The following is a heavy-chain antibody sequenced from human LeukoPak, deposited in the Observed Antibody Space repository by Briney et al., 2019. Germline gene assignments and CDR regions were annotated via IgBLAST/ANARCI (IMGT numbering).Heavy chain of an antibody. CDR1: GYTFTSYG. V-gene: IGHV1-18*04. Sequence: ASVKVSCKASGYTFTSYGISWVRQAPGQGLEWMGWISAYNGNTNYAQKLQGRVTMTTDTSTSTAYMELRSLRSDDTAVYYCARVVFMITFGGVMEGGGFDYWGQGTLVTVSS. CDR3: ARVVFMITFGGVMEGGGFDY. CDR2: ISAYNGNT. J-gene: IGHJ4*02. D-gene: IGHD3-16*01.